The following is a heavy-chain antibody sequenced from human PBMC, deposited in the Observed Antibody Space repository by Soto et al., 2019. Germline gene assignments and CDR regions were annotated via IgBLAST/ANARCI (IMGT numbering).Heavy chain of an antibody. CDR1: GFTFSDYA. D-gene: IGHD2-15*01. V-gene: IGHV3-30*18. J-gene: IGHJ4*02. CDR3: AKGGRRWRATSDCNY. Sequence: VQLVESGGGVVQPGRSLRLSCAASGFTFSDYAMHWVRQAPGKGLEWVAVVSHDGRNTHHADSVKGRFTISRDSSKNSVSLETTSLKAEDTAVYYCAKGGRRWRATSDCNYWGQGALVTVSS. CDR2: VSHDGRNT.